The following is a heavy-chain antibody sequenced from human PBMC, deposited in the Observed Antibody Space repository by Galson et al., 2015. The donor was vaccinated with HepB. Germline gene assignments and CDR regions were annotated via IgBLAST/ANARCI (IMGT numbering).Heavy chain of an antibody. CDR3: AKVQRIVVVTAIPVRGDY. CDR2: VSGSGGST. D-gene: IGHD2-21*02. Sequence: SLRLSCAASGFTFSSYAMNWVRQAPGKGLEWVSAVSGSGGSTYYADSVKGRFTISRDNSKNALYLQMNSLMAEDTAVYCCAKVQRIVVVTAIPVRGDYWGQGTLVTVSS. J-gene: IGHJ4*02. V-gene: IGHV3-23*01. CDR1: GFTFSSYA.